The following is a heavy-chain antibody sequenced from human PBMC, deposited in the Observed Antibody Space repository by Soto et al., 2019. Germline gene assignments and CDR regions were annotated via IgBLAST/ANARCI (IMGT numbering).Heavy chain of an antibody. D-gene: IGHD6-19*01. CDR1: GGTFSSYT. CDR2: IIPILGIA. Sequence: GASVKVSCKASGGTFSSYTISWVRQAPGQGLEWMGRIIPILGIANYAQKFQGRVTITADKSTSTAYMELSSLRSEDTAVYYCASKSTSSGWHTWGQGTLVTVSS. V-gene: IGHV1-69*02. J-gene: IGHJ4*02. CDR3: ASKSTSSGWHT.